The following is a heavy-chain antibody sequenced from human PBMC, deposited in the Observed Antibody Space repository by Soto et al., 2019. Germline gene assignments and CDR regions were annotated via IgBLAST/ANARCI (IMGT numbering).Heavy chain of an antibody. Sequence: PVGSLRLSCQASGFNFDNYGMHWVRQAPGKGLEWVAVITYDGSFQYYADSVKGRFTISRGNSKNTLSLHLNTLKPEDTAVYHCAKDRVGGTFYTPLAFWGQGTLVTVSS. CDR1: GFNFDNYG. J-gene: IGHJ4*02. D-gene: IGHD1-7*01. CDR3: AKDRVGGTFYTPLAF. CDR2: ITYDGSFQ. V-gene: IGHV3-30*18.